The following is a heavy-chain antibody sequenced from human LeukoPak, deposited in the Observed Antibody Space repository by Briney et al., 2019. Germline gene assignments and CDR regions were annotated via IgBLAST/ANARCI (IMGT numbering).Heavy chain of an antibody. CDR1: GFTVSSNY. V-gene: IGHV3-53*01. CDR3: ARDASNSVTESVHAFDI. D-gene: IGHD4-17*01. Sequence: SGGSLRLSCAASGFTVSSNYMSWVRQAPGKGLEWVSVIYSGGSTYYADSVKGRFTISRDNSKNTLYLQMSSLRAEDTAVYYCARDASNSVTESVHAFDIWGQGTMVTVSS. CDR2: IYSGGST. J-gene: IGHJ3*02.